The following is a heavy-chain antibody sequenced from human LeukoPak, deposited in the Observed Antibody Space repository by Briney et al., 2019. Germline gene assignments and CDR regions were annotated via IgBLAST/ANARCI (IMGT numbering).Heavy chain of an antibody. CDR3: AREGIAVADEGSYYYYYYMDV. CDR1: GFTFDDYG. V-gene: IGHV3-20*04. J-gene: IGHJ6*03. CDR2: INWNGGST. Sequence: GGSLRLSCAASGFTFDDYGMSWVRQAPGKGLEWVSGINWNGGSTGYADSVKGRFTISRDNAKNSLYLQINSLRAEDTALYYCAREGIAVADEGSYYYYYYMDVWGKGTTVTVSS. D-gene: IGHD6-19*01.